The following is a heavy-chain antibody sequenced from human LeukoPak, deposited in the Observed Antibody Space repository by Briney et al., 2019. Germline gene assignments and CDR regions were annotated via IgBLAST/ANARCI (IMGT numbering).Heavy chain of an antibody. CDR2: IKQDGSEK. Sequence: GGSLRPSCAASGFTFSSYWMSWVRQAPGKGLEWVANIKQDGSEKYYVDSVKGRFTISRDNAKNSLYLQMNSLRAEDTAVYYCARVEYYYGSGSHFDYWGQGTLVTVSS. D-gene: IGHD3-10*01. CDR3: ARVEYYYGSGSHFDY. V-gene: IGHV3-7*01. CDR1: GFTFSSYW. J-gene: IGHJ4*02.